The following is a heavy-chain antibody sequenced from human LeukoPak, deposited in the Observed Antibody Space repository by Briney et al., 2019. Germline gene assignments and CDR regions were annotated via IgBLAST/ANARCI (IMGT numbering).Heavy chain of an antibody. V-gene: IGHV4-34*01. CDR1: RGSFSGYY. CDR3: ASSLAVAVIAFDI. CDR2: INQSGST. Sequence: PSETLSLTCAVYRGSFSGYYWSWIRQPPGKGLEWIGEINQSGSTNYNPSLKSRVTISVDTSKNQFSLKLSSATAADTAVYYCASSLAVAVIAFDIWGQGTMVTVSS. J-gene: IGHJ3*02. D-gene: IGHD6-19*01.